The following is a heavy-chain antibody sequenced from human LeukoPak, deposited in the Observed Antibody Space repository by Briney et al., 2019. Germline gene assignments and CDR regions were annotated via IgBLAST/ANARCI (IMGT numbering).Heavy chain of an antibody. J-gene: IGHJ4*02. CDR1: GFTFSTYS. V-gene: IGHV3-21*06. CDR2: ITSSSAYI. D-gene: IGHD3-10*01. CDR3: ARDLFGSGSFYGF. Sequence: GGSLRLSCAASGFTFSTYSMNWVRQAPGKGLEEVSTITSSSAYIYYADSVKGRFTISRDNAKNSLYLQMNSLRAEDTAVYYCARDLFGSGSFYGFWGQGTLVTVSS.